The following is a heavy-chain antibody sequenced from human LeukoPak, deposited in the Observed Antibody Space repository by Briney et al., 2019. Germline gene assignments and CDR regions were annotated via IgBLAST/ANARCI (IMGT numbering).Heavy chain of an antibody. J-gene: IGHJ4*02. CDR1: GGSISSGDYY. V-gene: IGHV4-30-4*01. Sequence: ASQTLSLTCTVSGGSISSGDYYWSWIRQPPGKGLEWIGYIYYSGSTYYNPSLKNRVTISVDTSKHQFSLKLSSVTAADTAVYYCARRGRAAAANFDYWGQGTLVTVSP. CDR2: IYYSGST. D-gene: IGHD6-13*01. CDR3: ARRGRAAAANFDY.